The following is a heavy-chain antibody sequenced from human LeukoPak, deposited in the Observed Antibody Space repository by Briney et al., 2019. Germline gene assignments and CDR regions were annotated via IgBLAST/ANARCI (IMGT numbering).Heavy chain of an antibody. CDR3: ARVACSSTSCYFDY. D-gene: IGHD2-2*01. CDR1: GYTFTSYG. Sequence: ASVKVFCKASGYTFTSYGISWVRQAPGQGLEWMGWISAYNGNTNYAQKLQGRVTMTTDTSTSPAYMELRSLRSDDTAVYSCARVACSSTSCYFDYWGQGTLVTVSS. CDR2: ISAYNGNT. V-gene: IGHV1-18*01. J-gene: IGHJ4*02.